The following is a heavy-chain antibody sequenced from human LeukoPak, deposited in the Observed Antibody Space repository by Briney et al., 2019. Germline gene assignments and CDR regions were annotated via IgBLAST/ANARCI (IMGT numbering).Heavy chain of an antibody. V-gene: IGHV3-23*01. D-gene: IGHD3-22*01. CDR3: ANSVSSYYESSGYESSYYYGMDV. J-gene: IGHJ6*02. CDR1: GFTFSSYA. CDR2: ISGSGGST. Sequence: GGSLRLSCAASGFTFSSYAMSWVRQAPGKGLEWVSAISGSGGSTYYADSVKGRFTISRDNSKNTLYLQMNSLRAEDTAVYYCANSVSSYYESSGYESSYYYGMDVWGQGTTVTVSS.